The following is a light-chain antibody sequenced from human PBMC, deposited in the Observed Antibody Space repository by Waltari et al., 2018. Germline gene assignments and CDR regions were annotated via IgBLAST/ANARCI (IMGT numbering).Light chain of an antibody. J-gene: IGLJ1*01. CDR1: KSNIGAGYD. CDR3: QSYDSSLSGYV. Sequence: QSVLTQPPSVSGAPGQRVSISCTGSKSNIGAGYDVHWYQQLPGTAPKLLIYGNNNRPTGVPDLFSGSKSGTSASLAITGLQAEDEADYYCQSYDSSLSGYVFGTGTKVTVL. V-gene: IGLV1-40*01. CDR2: GNN.